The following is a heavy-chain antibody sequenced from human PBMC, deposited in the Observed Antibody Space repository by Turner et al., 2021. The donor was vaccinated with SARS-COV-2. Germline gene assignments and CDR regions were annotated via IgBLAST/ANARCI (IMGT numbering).Heavy chain of an antibody. J-gene: IGHJ5*01. CDR2: IYYRGST. D-gene: IGHD3-3*01. Sequence: QVQLQESGPGLVRPSETLSLTCTVSGGSISSKSWSWIRQSPGRGLEWIGYIYYRGSTNYNPSLKSQLTMSVDTAKNQFSLTLSSVTAADTAIYYCARESRFNWLDSWGQGTLVTVSS. CDR3: ARESRFNWLDS. CDR1: GGSISSKS. V-gene: IGHV4-59*01.